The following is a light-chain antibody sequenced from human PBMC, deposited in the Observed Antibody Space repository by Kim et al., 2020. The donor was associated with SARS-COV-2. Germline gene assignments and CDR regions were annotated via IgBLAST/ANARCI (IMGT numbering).Light chain of an antibody. Sequence: ASVGDRVTITCRASQGIRTNVAWYQQKPGKVPNLLIYDASALQSGVPSRFSGSGSGTDFTLTISSLQPEDVATYYCQKYNGAPWTFGQGTKVEIK. CDR1: QGIRTN. J-gene: IGKJ1*01. V-gene: IGKV1-27*01. CDR2: DAS. CDR3: QKYNGAPWT.